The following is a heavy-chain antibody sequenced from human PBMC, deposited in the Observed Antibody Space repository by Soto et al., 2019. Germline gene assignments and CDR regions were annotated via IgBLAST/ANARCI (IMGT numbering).Heavy chain of an antibody. D-gene: IGHD1-26*01. Sequence: DVQLVESWGAGVQPGEALRLSCEVSGFTWSMYAMTWVRQAPGKALDWVAKIPQEGGDGHYADSVNGRVTISRDNAKNSVFLPMNNLRAADTAVYYFAREQLILPAHDFFYGSDVWGQGATVTVS. J-gene: IGHJ6*01. CDR3: AREQLILPAHDFFYGSDV. V-gene: IGHV3-7*03. CDR2: IPQEGGDG. CDR1: GFTWSMYA.